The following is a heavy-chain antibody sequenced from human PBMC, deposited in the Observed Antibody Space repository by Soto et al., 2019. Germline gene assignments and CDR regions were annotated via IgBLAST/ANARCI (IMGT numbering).Heavy chain of an antibody. CDR2: IKSKTDGGTT. J-gene: IGHJ4*02. D-gene: IGHD2-21*02. CDR3: TTDRGGGSVTALDY. CDR1: GFTFSNAW. Sequence: EVQLVESGGGLVKPGGSLRLSCAASGFTFSNAWMSWVRQAPGKGLEWVGRIKSKTDGGTTDYAAPVKGRFTISRDDSKNTLYLQMNSLKTEDTAVYYCTTDRGGGSVTALDYWGQGTLVTVSS. V-gene: IGHV3-15*01.